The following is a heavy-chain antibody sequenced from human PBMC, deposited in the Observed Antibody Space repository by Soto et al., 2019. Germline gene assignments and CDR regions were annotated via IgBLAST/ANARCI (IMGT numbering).Heavy chain of an antibody. CDR1: GGTFSSYA. D-gene: IGHD1-20*01. CDR2: IIPIFGIA. CDR3: ARAVTRPGITGMTGQDYFDY. V-gene: IGHV1-69*10. Sequence: ASVKVSCKASGGTFSSYAISWVRQAPGQGLEWMGGIIPIFGIANYAQKFQGRVTITADKSTSTAYMELSSLRSEDTAVYYCARAVTRPGITGMTGQDYFDYWGQGTLVTVSS. J-gene: IGHJ4*02.